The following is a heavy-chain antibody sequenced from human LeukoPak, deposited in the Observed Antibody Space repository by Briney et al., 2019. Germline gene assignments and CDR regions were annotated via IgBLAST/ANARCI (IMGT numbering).Heavy chain of an antibody. J-gene: IGHJ5*02. CDR2: VHPANSDT. D-gene: IGHD5-18*01. CDR1: GYSFTNNW. V-gene: IGHV5-51*01. Sequence: GESLKISCQGSGYSFTNNWIAWVRPMPGKGLEWMGIVHPANSDTRYSPSFQGQVTFSVDKVITTAHLQWSSLQASDSAIYYCARHVNSDGVRWLDPWGQGTLVTVSS. CDR3: ARHVNSDGVRWLDP.